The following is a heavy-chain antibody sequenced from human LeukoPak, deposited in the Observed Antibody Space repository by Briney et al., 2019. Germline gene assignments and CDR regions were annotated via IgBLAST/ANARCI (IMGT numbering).Heavy chain of an antibody. CDR2: INPNSGGT. D-gene: IGHD6-13*01. Sequence: ASVKVSCKASGYTFTGYYMHWVRQAPGQGLEWMGWINPNSGGTNYAQKFQGRVTMTRDTSISTAYMELSRLRSDDTAVYYCARGIAAAGRNAFDIWGQGTMVTVSS. CDR1: GYTFTGYY. V-gene: IGHV1-2*02. J-gene: IGHJ3*02. CDR3: ARGIAAAGRNAFDI.